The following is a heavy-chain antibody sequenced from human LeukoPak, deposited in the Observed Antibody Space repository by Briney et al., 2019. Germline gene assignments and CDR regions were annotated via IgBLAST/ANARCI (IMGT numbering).Heavy chain of an antibody. CDR1: GGSISSGGYY. V-gene: IGHV4-31*03. CDR3: ARDDTYSGFDY. J-gene: IGHJ4*02. Sequence: PSETLSLTCTVSGGSISSGGYYWSWLRQHPGKGLEWIGYIYYSGSTYYNPSLKSRVTISVDTSKNQFSLKLSSVSAADTAVYYCARDDTYSGFDYWGQGTLVTVSS. CDR2: IYYSGST. D-gene: IGHD4-11*01.